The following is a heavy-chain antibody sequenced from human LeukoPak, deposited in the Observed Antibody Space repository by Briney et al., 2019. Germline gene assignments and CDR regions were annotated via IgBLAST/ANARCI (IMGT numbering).Heavy chain of an antibody. Sequence: SETPSLTCTVSGGSISSYYWSWIRQPAGKGLEWIGRIYTSGSTNYNPSLKSRVTMSVDTSKNQFSLKLSSVTAADTAVYYCARDSSRDYYYYYMDVWGKGTTVTISS. D-gene: IGHD6-13*01. V-gene: IGHV4-4*07. CDR1: GGSISSYY. CDR3: ARDSSRDYYYYYMDV. CDR2: IYTSGST. J-gene: IGHJ6*03.